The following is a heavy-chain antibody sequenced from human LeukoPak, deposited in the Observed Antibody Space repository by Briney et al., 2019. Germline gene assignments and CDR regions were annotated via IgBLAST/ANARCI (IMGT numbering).Heavy chain of an antibody. Sequence: GGSLRLSCAASGFTFSNYNMNWVRQAPGKGLEWVSYISSSGSTIYYADSVKGRFNISRDNDKNSLYLQMNSLRAEDTAVYYCAELGITMIGGVWGKGTTVTISS. D-gene: IGHD3-10*02. CDR3: AELGITMIGGV. V-gene: IGHV3-48*04. J-gene: IGHJ6*04. CDR2: ISSSGSTI. CDR1: GFTFSNYN.